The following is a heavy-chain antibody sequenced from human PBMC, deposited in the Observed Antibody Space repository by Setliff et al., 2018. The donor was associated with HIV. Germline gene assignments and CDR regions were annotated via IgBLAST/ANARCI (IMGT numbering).Heavy chain of an antibody. J-gene: IGHJ6*02. CDR3: ARVDYDSSGYSYYYYGMDV. V-gene: IGHV4-39*07. CDR1: GGSISSSSYY. CDR2: IYYSGST. Sequence: KTSETLSLTCTVSGGSISSSSYYWGWIRQPPGKGLEWIGSIYYSGSTYYNPSLKSRVTISVDTSKNQFSLKLSSVTAADTAVYYCARVDYDSSGYSYYYYGMDVWGQGTTVTVSS. D-gene: IGHD3-22*01.